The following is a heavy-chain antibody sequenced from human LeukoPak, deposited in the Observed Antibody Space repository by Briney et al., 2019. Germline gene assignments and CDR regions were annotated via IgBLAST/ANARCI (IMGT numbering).Heavy chain of an antibody. CDR3: TTDKRDGGYSYGPYAFDI. D-gene: IGHD5-18*01. CDR1: GFTFSSYG. CDR2: IKSKTDGGTT. Sequence: GGSLRLSCAASGFTFSSYGMHWVRQAPGKGLEWVGRIKSKTDGGTTDYAAPVKGRFTISRDDSKNTLYLQMNSLKTEDTAVYYCTTDKRDGGYSYGPYAFDIWGQGTMVTVSS. V-gene: IGHV3-15*07. J-gene: IGHJ3*02.